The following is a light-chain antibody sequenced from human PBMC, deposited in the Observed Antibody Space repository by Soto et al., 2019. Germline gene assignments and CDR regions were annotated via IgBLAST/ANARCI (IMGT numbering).Light chain of an antibody. J-gene: IGLJ1*01. CDR3: CSFAGSYV. V-gene: IGLV2-11*01. Sequence: QSVLTQPRSVSGSPGQSVTISCTGTSSDVGGNNYVSWYQQHPGKAPKLMLYDVNKRPSGVPDRFSGSKSGNTASLTISGLKAEYEADYYCCSFAGSYVFGTGTKLTVL. CDR2: DVN. CDR1: SSDVGGNNY.